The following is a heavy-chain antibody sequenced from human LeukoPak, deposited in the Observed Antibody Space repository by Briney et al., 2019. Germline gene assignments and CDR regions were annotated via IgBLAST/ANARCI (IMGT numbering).Heavy chain of an antibody. CDR2: IYYSGST. Sequence: PSETLSLTCTVSGDPINSYYWSWLRQPPGKGLEWIGYIYYSGSTNYNASLKSRVTMSIDTSKNQFSLKLSSVTAADTAVYYCARGDYVWGSNRLGWFDPWGQGTLVTVSS. J-gene: IGHJ5*02. CDR1: GDPINSYY. V-gene: IGHV4-59*01. CDR3: ARGDYVWGSNRLGWFDP. D-gene: IGHD3-16*02.